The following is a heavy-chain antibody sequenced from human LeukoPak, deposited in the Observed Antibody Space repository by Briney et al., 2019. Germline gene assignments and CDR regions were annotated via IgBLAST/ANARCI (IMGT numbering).Heavy chain of an antibody. D-gene: IGHD6-13*01. CDR2: IVRTITTT. V-gene: IGHV3-23*05. CDR3: AKDNDVAAAGSFDY. Sequence: GGSLRLSCAAYGFTFSRYDLSWVRQAPGKGLECVSTIVRTITTTYYADSVKGRFTISRDNSKNTLFLQMNDVRPEDTAVYYCAKDNDVAAAGSFDYWGQGTLVPVSS. CDR1: GFTFSRYD. J-gene: IGHJ4*02.